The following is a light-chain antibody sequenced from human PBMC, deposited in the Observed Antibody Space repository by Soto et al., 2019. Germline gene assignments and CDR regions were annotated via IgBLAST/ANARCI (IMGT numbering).Light chain of an antibody. CDR3: QKYNSAPQT. CDR2: AAS. J-gene: IGKJ1*01. Sequence: DIQMTQSPSSLSASVGDRVTITCRASQTTNNYLNWYQLKPGQVPKLLMYAASTLHSGVPSRFSGSRSGTDFTLTISSLQPEDVATYYCQKYNSAPQTFGQGTKV. CDR1: QTTNNY. V-gene: IGKV1-27*01.